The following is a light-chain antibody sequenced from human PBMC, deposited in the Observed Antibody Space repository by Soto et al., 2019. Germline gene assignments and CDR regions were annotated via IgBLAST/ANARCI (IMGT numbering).Light chain of an antibody. V-gene: IGKV1-39*01. Sequence: DIQMTQSPSSLSASVGDRVTITCRASQSISRYLNWYQQKLGKAPKLLIYAASSLQSGVPSRFSGSGSGTDFTVTISSLQPEDFATYSCQQSFSTPYTFGQGTNLEIK. J-gene: IGKJ2*01. CDR3: QQSFSTPYT. CDR2: AAS. CDR1: QSISRY.